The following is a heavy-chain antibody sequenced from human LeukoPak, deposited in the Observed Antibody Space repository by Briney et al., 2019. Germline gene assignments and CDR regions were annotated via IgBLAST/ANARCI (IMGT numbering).Heavy chain of an antibody. V-gene: IGHV4-61*02. CDR2: IYTSGGT. D-gene: IGHD2-2*01. J-gene: IGHJ6*03. Sequence: SETLSLTCTVSGGSISSGSYYWSWIRQPAGKGLEWIGRIYTSGGTNYNPSLKSRVTISVDTSKNQFSLKLSSVTAADTAVYYCVSGGVVPATYYYYYYMDVWGKGTTVTVSS. CDR1: GGSISSGSYY. CDR3: VSGGVVPATYYYYYYMDV.